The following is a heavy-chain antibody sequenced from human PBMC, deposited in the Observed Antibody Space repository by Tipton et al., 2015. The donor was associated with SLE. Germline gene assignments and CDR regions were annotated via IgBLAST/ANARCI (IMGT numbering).Heavy chain of an antibody. V-gene: IGHV1-2*02. D-gene: IGHD3-10*02. CDR2: INPNSGVT. J-gene: IGHJ3*02. Sequence: QSGAEVKKPGASVKVSCKASGYTFTDYHMHWVRQALGQGLEWMGWINPNSGVTNSAQKFQGRVTMTRDTSISTAYMELIRLRSDDTAVYYCASDRGTTTSMFYAFDIWGQRTMVTVSS. CDR3: ASDRGTTTSMFYAFDI. CDR1: GYTFTDYH.